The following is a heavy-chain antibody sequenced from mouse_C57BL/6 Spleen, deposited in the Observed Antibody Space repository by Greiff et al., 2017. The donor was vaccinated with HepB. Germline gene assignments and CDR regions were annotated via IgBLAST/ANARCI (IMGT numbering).Heavy chain of an antibody. J-gene: IGHJ4*01. D-gene: IGHD2-1*01. V-gene: IGHV3-6*01. CDR2: ISYDGSN. CDR3: ASGGNYGYYAMDY. CDR1: GYSITSGYY. Sequence: EVQLQESGPGLVKPSQSLSLTCSVTGYSITSGYYWNWIRQFPGNKLEWMGYISYDGSNNYNPSLKNRISITRDTSKNQFFLKLNSVTTEDTATYYCASGGNYGYYAMDYWGQGTSVTVSS.